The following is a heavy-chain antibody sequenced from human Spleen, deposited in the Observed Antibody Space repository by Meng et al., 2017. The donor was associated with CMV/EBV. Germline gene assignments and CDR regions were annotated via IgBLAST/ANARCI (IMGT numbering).Heavy chain of an antibody. Sequence: GESLKISCAASGFALSDYYMIWMRQAPGRGLECILYIGNGYSGSAIYYADSVKGRFTISRDNAENSLYLQMNSLRAEDTAVYYCARSRDGPPPYFDYWGQGTLVTVSS. V-gene: IGHV3-11*04. J-gene: IGHJ4*02. CDR3: ARSRDGPPPYFDY. CDR1: GFALSDYY. CDR2: IGNGYSGSAI.